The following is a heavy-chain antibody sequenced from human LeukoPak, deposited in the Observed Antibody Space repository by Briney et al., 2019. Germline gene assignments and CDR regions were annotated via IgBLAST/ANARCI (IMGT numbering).Heavy chain of an antibody. CDR2: INSDGSST. Sequence: GGSLRLSCAASGFTFSSYWMHWVRQAPGKGLVWVSRINSDGSSTDYADSVKGRFTISRDNAKNTLYLQMNSLRAEDTAVYYCARVGGVSGRAFDMWGQGTMVTVSS. D-gene: IGHD6-25*01. J-gene: IGHJ3*02. V-gene: IGHV3-74*01. CDR3: ARVGGVSGRAFDM. CDR1: GFTFSSYW.